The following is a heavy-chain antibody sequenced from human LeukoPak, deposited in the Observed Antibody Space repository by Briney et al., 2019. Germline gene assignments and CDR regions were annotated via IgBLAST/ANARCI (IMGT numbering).Heavy chain of an antibody. J-gene: IGHJ4*02. V-gene: IGHV4-31*03. D-gene: IGHD6-6*01. CDR3: ARDRDSSLLDY. CDR1: GGSISSGGYY. CDR2: IYHSGST. Sequence: SQTLSLTCTVSGGSISSGGYYWSWIRQHPGKGLEWIGYIYHSGSTYYNPSLKSRVTISVDTSKNQFSLKLSSVTAADTAVYYCARDRDSSLLDYWGQGTLVTVSS.